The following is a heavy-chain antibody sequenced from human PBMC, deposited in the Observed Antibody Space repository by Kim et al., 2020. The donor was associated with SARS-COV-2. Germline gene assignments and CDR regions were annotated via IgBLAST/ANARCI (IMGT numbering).Heavy chain of an antibody. Sequence: SETLSLTCTVSGGSISGSSYYWGWIRQPPGKGLEWIGSIYYSGSTYYKPSLQSRVTISVDTSKNQFSLKLTSVTAADTAIYYCSRHYLGSAWHPCGQGTLVTVSS. CDR3: SRHYLGSAWHP. J-gene: IGHJ5*02. V-gene: IGHV4-39*01. CDR2: IYYSGST. CDR1: GGSISGSSYY. D-gene: IGHD1-1*01.